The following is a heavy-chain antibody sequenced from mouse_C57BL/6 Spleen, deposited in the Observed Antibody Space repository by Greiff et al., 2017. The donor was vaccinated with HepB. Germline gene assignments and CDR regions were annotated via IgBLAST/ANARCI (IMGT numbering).Heavy chain of an antibody. CDR1: GYSFTDYN. V-gene: IGHV1-39*01. CDR3: ARRYYYGSSPSYWYFDV. J-gene: IGHJ1*03. D-gene: IGHD1-1*01. Sequence: SGPELVKPGASVKISCKASGYSFTDYNMNWVKQSNGKSLEWIGVINPNYGTTSYNQKFKGKATLTVDQSSSTAYMQLNSLTSEDSAVYYCARRYYYGSSPSYWYFDVWGTGTTVTVSS. CDR2: INPNYGTT.